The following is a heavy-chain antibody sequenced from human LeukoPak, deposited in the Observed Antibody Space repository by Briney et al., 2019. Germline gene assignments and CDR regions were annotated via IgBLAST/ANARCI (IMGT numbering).Heavy chain of an antibody. CDR1: GYTFTGYY. Sequence: ASVKVSCKASGYTFTGYYMHWVRQAPGQGLEWMGWINPNSGGTDYAQKLQGRVTMTRDTSISTAYMELSRLRSDDTAVYYCARDFPGLGDAFDIWGQGTMVTVSS. CDR3: ARDFPGLGDAFDI. J-gene: IGHJ3*02. V-gene: IGHV1-2*02. CDR2: INPNSGGT. D-gene: IGHD3/OR15-3a*01.